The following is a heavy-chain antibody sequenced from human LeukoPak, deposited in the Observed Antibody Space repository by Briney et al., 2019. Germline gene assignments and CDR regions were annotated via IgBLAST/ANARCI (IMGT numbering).Heavy chain of an antibody. CDR2: IYYSGST. Sequence: SETLSLTCTVSGGSISTYYWSWIRQPPGKGLEWIGYIYYSGSTYYNPSLKSRVTISVDTSKNQFSLKLSSVTAADTAVYYCARDHDREGFCFDYWGQGTLVTVSS. V-gene: IGHV4-59*12. J-gene: IGHJ4*02. CDR1: GGSISTYY. D-gene: IGHD1-1*01. CDR3: ARDHDREGFCFDY.